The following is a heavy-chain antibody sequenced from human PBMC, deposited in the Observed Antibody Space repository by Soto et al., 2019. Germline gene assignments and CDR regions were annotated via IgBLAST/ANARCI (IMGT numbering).Heavy chain of an antibody. V-gene: IGHV1-18*04. D-gene: IGHD6-19*01. CDR1: GYSFSDYG. J-gene: IGHJ6*02. Sequence: QVQLVQSGAEVKKPGASLKVSCQASGYSFSDYGIAWVRQAPGQGLAWVGWISTYNGNTNYAQKFQGRVTMTTDTAANTDYMELRSLRSDDTAMYYCARYGYSSGWCLGTGMDVWGQGTPVTVSS. CDR2: ISTYNGNT. CDR3: ARYGYSSGWCLGTGMDV.